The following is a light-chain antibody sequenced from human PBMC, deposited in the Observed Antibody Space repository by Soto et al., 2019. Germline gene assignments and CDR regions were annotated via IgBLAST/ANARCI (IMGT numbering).Light chain of an antibody. V-gene: IGKV1-5*03. CDR2: KAS. CDR3: QQYATYWT. CDR1: QSISSW. J-gene: IGKJ1*01. Sequence: DIQMTQSPSTLSASVGDRVTITCRASQSISSWLAWFQQKPGRAPKLLIYKASNLESGVPSRFSGSGSGTEFTLTIRSLQPDDFATYYCQQYATYWTFGQGTKLE.